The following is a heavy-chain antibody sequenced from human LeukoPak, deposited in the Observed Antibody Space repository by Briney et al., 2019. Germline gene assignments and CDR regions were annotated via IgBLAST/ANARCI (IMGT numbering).Heavy chain of an antibody. Sequence: GGSRRLSCAPSGFTFGDYYKSGIRRAPGKGRGGVSFISGRGANRYGAHSLTGRLTLPRDNAKNSPYLNMNRLRAEDTAVYYCARERTDYYGWGSGRFDHWGQGTLVTVSS. CDR3: ARERTDYYGWGSGRFDH. V-gene: IGHV3-11*01. CDR2: ISGRGANR. CDR1: GFTFGDYY. D-gene: IGHD3-10*01. J-gene: IGHJ5*02.